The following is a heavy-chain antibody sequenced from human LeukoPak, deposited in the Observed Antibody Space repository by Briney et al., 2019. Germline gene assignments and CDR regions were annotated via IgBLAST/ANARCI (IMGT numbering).Heavy chain of an antibody. CDR1: GFTFSTYA. J-gene: IGHJ4*02. CDR3: AKEGYYDSSGAFDS. D-gene: IGHD3-22*01. CDR2: ITGSGGRT. Sequence: GGSLRLSCAASGFTFSTYAMNWVRQAPGKGLEWVSGITGSGGRTFYADSVKGRFTISRDNSKNTLYLQMNSLRAEDTAIYYCAKEGYYDSSGAFDSWGQETLVTGSS. V-gene: IGHV3-23*01.